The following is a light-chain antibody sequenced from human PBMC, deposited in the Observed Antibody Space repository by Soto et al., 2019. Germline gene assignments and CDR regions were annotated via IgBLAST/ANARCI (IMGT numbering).Light chain of an antibody. CDR3: SSFTTCYFYV. CDR1: GSDIGAYNY. Sequence: QSALTQPASVSGSPGQSITISCTGSGSDIGAYNYVSWYQQHPGKAPKLLIHGVTRRPSGVSSRFSASKSAYTASLTISGLHAEDEANYYCSSFTTCYFYVFGPGTKVTVL. V-gene: IGLV2-14*01. J-gene: IGLJ1*01. CDR2: GVT.